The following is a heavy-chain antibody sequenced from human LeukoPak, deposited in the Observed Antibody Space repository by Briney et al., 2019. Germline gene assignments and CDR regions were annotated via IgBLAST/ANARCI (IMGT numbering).Heavy chain of an antibody. CDR3: ARRLGSSGYNWFDP. CDR1: GYSFTNNW. Sequence: GESLKISCKGSGYSFTNNWIGWVRQVPGKGLEWLGVIYPGDSDTTYSPSFQGQVTISADKSISTAYLQWSSLKASDTAMYYCARRLGSSGYNWFDPWGQGTLVTVSS. D-gene: IGHD3-22*01. V-gene: IGHV5-51*01. CDR2: IYPGDSDT. J-gene: IGHJ5*02.